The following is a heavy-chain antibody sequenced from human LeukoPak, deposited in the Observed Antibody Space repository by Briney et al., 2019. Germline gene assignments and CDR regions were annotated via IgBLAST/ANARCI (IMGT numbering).Heavy chain of an antibody. CDR1: GGSISSYY. J-gene: IGHJ4*02. CDR2: IYYSGST. Sequence: SETLSLTCTVSGGSISSYYWSWIRQPPGKGLEWIGYIYYSGSTNYNPSLKSRVTISVDTSKNQFSLKLSSVTAADTAVYYCARVGRDVWGSYRYSGTGPFDYWGQGTLVTVSS. V-gene: IGHV4-59*01. CDR3: ARVGRDVWGSYRYSGTGPFDY. D-gene: IGHD3-16*02.